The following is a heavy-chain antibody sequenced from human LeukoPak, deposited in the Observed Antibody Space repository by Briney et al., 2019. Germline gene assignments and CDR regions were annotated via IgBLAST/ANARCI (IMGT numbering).Heavy chain of an antibody. V-gene: IGHV3-7*01. CDR1: GFTFNNYA. CDR3: ARGDTWNYGTNYFDY. Sequence: GGSLRLSCAASGFTFNNYAMSWVRQPPGKGLEWVANIKKGGSEKYYVDSVKGRFTISRDNAKTSLYLQMNSLRAEDTAVYYCARGDTWNYGTNYFDYWGQGTLVTVSS. CDR2: IKKGGSEK. D-gene: IGHD1-7*01. J-gene: IGHJ4*02.